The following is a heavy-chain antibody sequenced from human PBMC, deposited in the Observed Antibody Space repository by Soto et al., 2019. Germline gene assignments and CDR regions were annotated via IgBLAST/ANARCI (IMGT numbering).Heavy chain of an antibody. J-gene: IGHJ6*02. Sequence: PGESLTVSCKGSGYSFTSYWISWVRQMPGKGLEWMGRIDPSDSYTNYSPSFQGHVTISADKSISTAYLQWSSLKASDTAMYYCARHGKGSSGYYYGMDVWGQGTTVTVSS. V-gene: IGHV5-10-1*01. CDR3: ARHGKGSSGYYYGMDV. CDR1: GYSFTSYW. D-gene: IGHD6-6*01. CDR2: IDPSDSYT.